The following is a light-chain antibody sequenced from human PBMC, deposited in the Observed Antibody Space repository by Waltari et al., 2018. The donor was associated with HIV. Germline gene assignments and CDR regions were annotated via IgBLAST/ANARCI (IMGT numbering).Light chain of an antibody. Sequence: VFTQSAGTLSFAPGDTVTLHCRASQSVTENYLAWYQHKPGQAPRLLIYGASSRAAAIPDKFSGSGSGTDFTLTISRLEPADRAVYYCQQYGSLPRTFGQGTKLEIK. CDR3: QQYGSLPRT. CDR1: QSVTENY. V-gene: IGKV3-20*01. J-gene: IGKJ2*01. CDR2: GAS.